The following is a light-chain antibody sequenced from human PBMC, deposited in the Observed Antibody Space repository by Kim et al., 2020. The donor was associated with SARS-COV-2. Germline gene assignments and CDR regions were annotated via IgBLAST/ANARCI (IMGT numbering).Light chain of an antibody. CDR3: SSYTSSSTNV. J-gene: IGLJ1*01. Sequence: GQSITISCTGTSSDVGGYNYVSWYQQHPGKAPKLMIYDVSNRPSGVSNRFSGSKSGNTASLTISGLQAEDEDDYYCSSYTSSSTNVFGTGTKVTVL. CDR1: SSDVGGYNY. V-gene: IGLV2-14*03. CDR2: DVS.